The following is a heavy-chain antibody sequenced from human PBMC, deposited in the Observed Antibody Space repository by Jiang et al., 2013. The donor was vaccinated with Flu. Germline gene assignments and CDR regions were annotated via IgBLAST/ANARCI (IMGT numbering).Heavy chain of an antibody. D-gene: IGHD3-10*01. J-gene: IGHJ5*01. CDR2: AYFRSYWYD. CDR3: ARGTFGVTDS. Sequence: SQTLSLTCVISGDSVSSNTAAWNWIRQSPSRGLEWLGRAYFRSYWYDEYAESVKSRITINPDTSKNQFSLQLKFVTPEDTAVYYCARGTFGVTDSWGQGTLVTVSS. CDR1: GDSVSSNTAA. V-gene: IGHV6-1*01.